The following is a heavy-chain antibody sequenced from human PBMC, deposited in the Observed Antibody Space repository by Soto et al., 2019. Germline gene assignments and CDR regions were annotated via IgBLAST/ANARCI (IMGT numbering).Heavy chain of an antibody. CDR1: GGSISSYY. J-gene: IGHJ3*02. CDR2: IYYSGST. Sequence: QVQLQESGPGLVKPSETLSLTCTVSGGSISSYYWSWIRQPPGKGLEWIGYIYYSGSTNYNPSLKSRVTISVDTSKIQFYLQLSSVTAADTAVYYCARGRGGWFINQLLNAFDIWGQGTMVTVSS. CDR3: ARGRGGWFINQLLNAFDI. D-gene: IGHD2-2*01. V-gene: IGHV4-59*01.